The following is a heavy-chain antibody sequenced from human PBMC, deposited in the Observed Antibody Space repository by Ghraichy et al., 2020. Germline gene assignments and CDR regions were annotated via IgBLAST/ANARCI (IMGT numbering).Heavy chain of an antibody. D-gene: IGHD6-19*01. Sequence: GGSLRLSCAASGFTFSSYWMSWVRQAPGKGLEWVANIKQDGSEKYYVDSVKGRFTISRDNAKNSLYLQMNSLRAEDTAVYYCARESPSGWLYYFDYWGQGTLVTVSS. J-gene: IGHJ4*02. V-gene: IGHV3-7*01. CDR2: IKQDGSEK. CDR1: GFTFSSYW. CDR3: ARESPSGWLYYFDY.